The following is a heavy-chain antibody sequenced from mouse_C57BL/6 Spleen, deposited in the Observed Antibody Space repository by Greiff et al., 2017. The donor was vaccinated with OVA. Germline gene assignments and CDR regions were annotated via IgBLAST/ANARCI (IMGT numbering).Heavy chain of an antibody. CDR3: ARSPSIYYGYSAGYFDV. CDR2: INPSNGGT. CDR1: GYTFTSYW. V-gene: IGHV1-53*01. D-gene: IGHD2-2*01. Sequence: QVQLQQSGTELVKPGASVKLSCKASGYTFTSYWMHWVKQRPGQGLEWIGNINPSNGGTNYNEKFKSKATLTVDKSSSTAYMQLSSLTSEDSAVYYCARSPSIYYGYSAGYFDVWGTGTTVTVSS. J-gene: IGHJ1*03.